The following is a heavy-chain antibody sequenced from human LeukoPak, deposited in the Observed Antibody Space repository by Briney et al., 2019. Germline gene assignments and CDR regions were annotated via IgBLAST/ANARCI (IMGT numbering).Heavy chain of an antibody. CDR1: GDSIISFTCY. CDR3: ARHVEPTKTYKWFDH. Sequence: SETLSLNFTVSGDSIISFTCYWGWIRQPPGKGLELIGSIYYSGSAYYNPSLKSRLTISVDTSKNQFSLNLTSVTAADTAIYYCARHVEPTKTYKWFDHWGQGTLVTVSS. CDR2: IYYSGSA. V-gene: IGHV4-39*01. D-gene: IGHD1-1*01. J-gene: IGHJ5*02.